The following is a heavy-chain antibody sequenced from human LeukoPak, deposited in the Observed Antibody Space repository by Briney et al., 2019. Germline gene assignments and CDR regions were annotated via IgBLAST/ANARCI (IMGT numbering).Heavy chain of an antibody. CDR2: IYYSGST. CDR1: GGSISSGDYY. D-gene: IGHD3-22*01. CDR3: AGESDSYDSSDTRGY. V-gene: IGHV4-30-4*08. J-gene: IGHJ4*02. Sequence: SQTLSLTCTVSGGSISSGDYYWSWIRQPPGKGLEWIGYIYYSGSTYYNPSLKSRVTISVDTSKNQFSLKLSSVTAADTAVYYCAGESDSYDSSDTRGYWGQGTLVTVSS.